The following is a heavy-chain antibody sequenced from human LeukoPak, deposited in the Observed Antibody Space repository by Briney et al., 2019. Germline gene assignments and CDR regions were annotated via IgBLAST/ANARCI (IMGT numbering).Heavy chain of an antibody. CDR3: ARLLTGVPDY. Sequence: GGSLRLSCAASGFAFSSYEMNWVRQAPGKGPEWISYISGGGDTMYYADSVKGRFTISRDNAKNSLYLQMNSLRAEDTAVYYCARLLTGVPDYWGRGTLVTVSS. CDR1: GFAFSSYE. D-gene: IGHD1-14*01. J-gene: IGHJ4*02. V-gene: IGHV3-48*03. CDR2: ISGGGDTM.